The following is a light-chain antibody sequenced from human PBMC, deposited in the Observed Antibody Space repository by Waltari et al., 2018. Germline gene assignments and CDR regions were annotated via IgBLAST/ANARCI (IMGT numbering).Light chain of an antibody. CDR1: SLRSYY. V-gene: IGLV3-19*01. CDR2: GKN. Sequence: SSELTQDPAVSVALGQTVRITCQGDSLRSYYASWYQQKPGKAPLLVIYGKNNRPSGIPDRFSGSSSGNTASLTITGAQAEDEADYYCNSRDSSGNHHVVFGGGTKLTVL. CDR3: NSRDSSGNHHVV. J-gene: IGLJ2*01.